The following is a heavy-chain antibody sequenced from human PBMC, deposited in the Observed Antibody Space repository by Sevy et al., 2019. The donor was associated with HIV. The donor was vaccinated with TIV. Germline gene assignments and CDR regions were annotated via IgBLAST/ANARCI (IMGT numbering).Heavy chain of an antibody. V-gene: IGHV3-48*03. J-gene: IGHJ4*02. Sequence: GGSLRLSCAASGFTFSNFEMNWVRQAPGKGLEWISYITSSGSSIYYADSVHGRFTISRDNAKNSLFLQMNSLRAEDTAVYYCSRATYYYDSSGPYYFDYWGQGTLVTVSS. CDR3: SRATYYYDSSGPYYFDY. D-gene: IGHD3-22*01. CDR1: GFTFSNFE. CDR2: ITSSGSSI.